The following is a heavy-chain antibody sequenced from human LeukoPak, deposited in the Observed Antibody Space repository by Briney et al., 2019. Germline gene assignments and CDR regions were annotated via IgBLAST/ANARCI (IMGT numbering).Heavy chain of an antibody. V-gene: IGHV3-21*01. CDR1: AFTFTSYS. J-gene: IGHJ4*02. CDR3: ARDSIGSYYFDF. D-gene: IGHD6-19*01. CDR2: ISSSGGYI. Sequence: GGSLRLSCTASAFTFTSYSMNWVRQAPGKGLEWVSSISSSGGYIYYADSMKGRFTTSRDNARNSLYLQMNSLRAEDTAVYYCARDSIGSYYFDFWGQGTLVTVSS.